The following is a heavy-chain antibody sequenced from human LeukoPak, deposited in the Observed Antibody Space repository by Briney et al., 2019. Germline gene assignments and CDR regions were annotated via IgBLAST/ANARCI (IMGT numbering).Heavy chain of an antibody. CDR2: INHSGST. V-gene: IGHV4-34*01. D-gene: IGHD3-3*01. CDR1: GGSFSGYY. CDR3: ARGGRITIFGVAADNWFDP. Sequence: SETLSLTCAVYGGSFSGYYGSWIRQPPGKGLEWIGEINHSGSTNYNPSLKSRVTISVDTSKNQFSLKLSSVTAADTAVYYCARGGRITIFGVAADNWFDPWGQGTLVTVSS. J-gene: IGHJ5*02.